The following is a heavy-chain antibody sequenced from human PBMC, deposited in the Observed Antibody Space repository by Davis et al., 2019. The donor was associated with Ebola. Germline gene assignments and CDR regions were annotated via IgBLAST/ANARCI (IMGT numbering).Heavy chain of an antibody. CDR1: GYSFINYW. CDR2: IYPGDSDT. V-gene: IGHV5-51*01. CDR3: ARHMDGETYYYGSGRPPTGIDY. D-gene: IGHD3-10*01. Sequence: GESLKISCQGSGYSFINYWIGWVRQMPGKGLEWMGIIYPGDSDTRYSPSFQGQVTISADKSISTAYLQWSSLKASDTAMYYCARHMDGETYYYGSGRPPTGIDYWGQGTLVTVSS. J-gene: IGHJ4*02.